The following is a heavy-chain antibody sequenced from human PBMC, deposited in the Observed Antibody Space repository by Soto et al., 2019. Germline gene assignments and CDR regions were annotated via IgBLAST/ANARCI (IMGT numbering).Heavy chain of an antibody. Sequence: SETLSLTCAVYGGSFSGYYWSWIRQPPGKGLEWIGEINHSGSTNYNPSLKSRVTISVDTSKNQFSLKLSSVTAADTAVYYCARDLHIVVVTAPNYYYGMDVWGQGTTVTVSS. CDR1: GGSFSGYY. J-gene: IGHJ6*02. V-gene: IGHV4-34*01. D-gene: IGHD2-21*02. CDR2: INHSGST. CDR3: ARDLHIVVVTAPNYYYGMDV.